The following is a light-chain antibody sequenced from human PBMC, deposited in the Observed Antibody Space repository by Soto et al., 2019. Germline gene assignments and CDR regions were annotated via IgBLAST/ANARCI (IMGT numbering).Light chain of an antibody. V-gene: IGKV3-15*01. CDR1: QSISDT. J-gene: IGKJ1*01. CDR2: GAS. CDR3: QQYDNWPWT. Sequence: EIVMTQSPATLSVSPGGRATLSCRASQSISDTLAWYQQKPGQAPRPLIYGASTRATGFPARFSGSGSGADFTLTISSLQSEDFAVYYCQQYDNWPWTFGQGTKVDIK.